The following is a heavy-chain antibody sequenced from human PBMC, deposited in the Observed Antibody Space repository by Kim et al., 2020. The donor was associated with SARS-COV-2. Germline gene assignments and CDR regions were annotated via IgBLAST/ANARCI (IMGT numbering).Heavy chain of an antibody. V-gene: IGHV3-74*01. Sequence: GGSLRLSCAASGFTFSGSWMHWVRQVPGKGLVWVSRINGDGSSTRYADSVKGRFTISRDNAKNTLYLQMNSLRAEDTGVYYCARDLDYSGYYNFDYWGQG. CDR3: ARDLDYSGYYNFDY. CDR1: GFTFSGSW. D-gene: IGHD4-4*01. CDR2: INGDGSST. J-gene: IGHJ4*02.